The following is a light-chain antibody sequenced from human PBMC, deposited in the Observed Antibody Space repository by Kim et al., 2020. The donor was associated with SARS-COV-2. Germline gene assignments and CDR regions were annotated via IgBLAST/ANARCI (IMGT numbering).Light chain of an antibody. J-gene: IGLJ2*01. V-gene: IGLV6-57*01. CDR3: QSSGSLKQV. CDR2: EDN. Sequence: NFMLTQPHSVSESPGKTVTISCTRSSGSIASNYVQWYQQRPGSSPTTVIYEDNQRPSGVPDRFSGSIDSSSNSASLTISGLKTEDEADYYCQSSGSLKQVFGGGTQLTVL. CDR1: SGSIASNY.